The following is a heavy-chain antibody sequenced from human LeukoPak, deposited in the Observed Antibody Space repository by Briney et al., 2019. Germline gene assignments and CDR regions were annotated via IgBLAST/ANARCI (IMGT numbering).Heavy chain of an antibody. CDR2: MNPNNDNT. D-gene: IGHD6-19*01. J-gene: IGHJ4*02. CDR1: GGTFSSYA. Sequence: ASVKVSCKTSGGTFSSYAINWVRQAPGQGLEWMGWMNPNNDNTDYAQKFQDRVTMTRRSSRSTVYMELSSLRSDDTAIYYCARGGGNGWGYYFDYWGQGTPVTASS. CDR3: ARGGGNGWGYYFDY. V-gene: IGHV1-8*02.